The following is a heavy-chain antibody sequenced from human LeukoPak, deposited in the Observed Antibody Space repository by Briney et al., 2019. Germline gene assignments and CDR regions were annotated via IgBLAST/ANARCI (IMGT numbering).Heavy chain of an antibody. J-gene: IGHJ6*03. CDR1: VYTFTGYN. V-gene: IGHV1-2*06. CDR3: ARAYYLDV. CDR2: INPNNGGT. Sequence: SVTVSRTASVYTFTGYNMYCVRPAPPQRLEGLGRINPNNGGTNYAQKLPCRFTMTRDTSISTAYMELCSLRSDHTAVYYCARAYYLDVWGKGTRVTVSS.